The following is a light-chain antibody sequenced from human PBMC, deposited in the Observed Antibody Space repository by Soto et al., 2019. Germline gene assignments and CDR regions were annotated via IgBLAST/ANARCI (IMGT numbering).Light chain of an antibody. CDR2: DVN. CDR1: SNDVGGYNF. V-gene: IGLV2-11*01. CDR3: CSYVGSDSSFV. J-gene: IGLJ1*01. Sequence: LTQPRSLSGSPGQSVTISCTGASNDVGGYNFVSWYQQHPGKVPKLIIYDVNIRPSGVPDRFSASKSGITASLTISGLQAEDEADYYCCSYVGSDSSFVFGSGTKVTVL.